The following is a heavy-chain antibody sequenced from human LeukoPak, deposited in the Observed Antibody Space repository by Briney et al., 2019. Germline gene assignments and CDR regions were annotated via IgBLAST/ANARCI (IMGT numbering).Heavy chain of an antibody. D-gene: IGHD6-19*01. CDR1: GGSISNYH. CDR2: IHTSGST. J-gene: IGHJ4*02. CDR3: ARRDISSGWSFDY. Sequence: KSSETLSLTCTVSGGSISNYHWSWIRQPAGKGLEWIGQIHTSGSTNYNPPLKSRVTMSIDTTEDQVSLTIRSVTAADTACYYCARRDISSGWSFDYWGQGTLVTVSS. V-gene: IGHV4-4*07.